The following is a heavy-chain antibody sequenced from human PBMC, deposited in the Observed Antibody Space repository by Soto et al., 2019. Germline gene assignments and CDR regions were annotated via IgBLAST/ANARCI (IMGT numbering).Heavy chain of an antibody. Sequence: SDTLSLTCTVSGGSISSYYWSWIRQPPGKGLEWIGYIYFRGTTNYNPSLKSRVTMSADTSKNQFSLKLNSVTAADTAVYYCARMNYYDTSGYPFDYWGQGMMVTVSS. J-gene: IGHJ4*02. CDR2: IYFRGTT. CDR1: GGSISSYY. D-gene: IGHD3-22*01. V-gene: IGHV4-59*01. CDR3: ARMNYYDTSGYPFDY.